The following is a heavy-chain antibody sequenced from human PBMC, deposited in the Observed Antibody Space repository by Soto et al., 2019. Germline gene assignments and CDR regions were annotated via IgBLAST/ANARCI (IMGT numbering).Heavy chain of an antibody. D-gene: IGHD1-7*01. CDR3: ARGGNGSYNWNYLFDY. Sequence: PGGSLRLSCAASEFTFSKYAMHWVRQAPGKGLEWVAVISYDGSNKYSADSVKGRFTISRDNSKNTLYLQMNSLRPEDTAVYYCARGGNGSYNWNYLFDYWGSGALVTVSS. V-gene: IGHV3-30-3*01. CDR1: EFTFSKYA. J-gene: IGHJ4*02. CDR2: ISYDGSNK.